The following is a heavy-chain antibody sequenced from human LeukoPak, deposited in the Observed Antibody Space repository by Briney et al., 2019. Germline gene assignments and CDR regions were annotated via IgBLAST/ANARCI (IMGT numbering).Heavy chain of an antibody. CDR2: ISYDGSNK. CDR1: GFTFSSYG. Sequence: GRSLRLSCAASGFTFSSYGMHWVRQAPGKGLEWVAVISYDGSNKYYADSVKGRFTISRDNSKNTLYLQMNSLRAEDTAVYYCAKDPGSGSYSYYYYYMDVWGKGTTVTVSS. CDR3: AKDPGSGSYSYYYYYMDV. D-gene: IGHD3-10*01. J-gene: IGHJ6*03. V-gene: IGHV3-30*18.